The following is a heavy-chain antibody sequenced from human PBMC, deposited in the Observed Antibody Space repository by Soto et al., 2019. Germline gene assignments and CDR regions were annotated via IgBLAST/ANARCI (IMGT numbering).Heavy chain of an antibody. Sequence: QITLKESGPTLVKPTQTLALTCTFSGFSLSTSGVGVGWIRQPPGKALEWLALIYWDDDKRYSPSLKSRLTIAKDPSKNHVVVTMTNMDPVDTATYYCAHRPPICIGELLPTWFDPWGQGTLVTVPS. CDR2: IYWDDDK. CDR1: GFSLSTSGVG. CDR3: AHRPPICIGELLPTWFDP. J-gene: IGHJ5*02. V-gene: IGHV2-5*02. D-gene: IGHD3-10*01.